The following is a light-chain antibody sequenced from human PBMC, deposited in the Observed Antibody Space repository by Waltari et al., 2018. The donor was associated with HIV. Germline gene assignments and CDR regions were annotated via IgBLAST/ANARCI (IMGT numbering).Light chain of an antibody. CDR3: QSADSSGSPYVV. CDR1: ALPKQY. CDR2: KDS. V-gene: IGLV3-25*03. Sequence: SYELTQPTSVSVSPGQTARITCSGDALPKQYTYWYQQKPGQAPVLVIYKDSERPYGIPERFSGSNSGTTVTLTIRGVQAEDEADYYCQSADSSGSPYVVFGGGTKLTVL. J-gene: IGLJ2*01.